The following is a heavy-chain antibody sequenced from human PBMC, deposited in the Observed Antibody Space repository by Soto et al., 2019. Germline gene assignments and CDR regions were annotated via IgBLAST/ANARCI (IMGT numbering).Heavy chain of an antibody. V-gene: IGHV2-5*01. CDR2: IYWNDDK. D-gene: IGHD5-12*01. CDR3: AHVGYSRWGT. CDR1: GFSLSTSGVG. J-gene: IGHJ5*02. Sequence: QITLKESGPTLVKPTQSLTLTCTFSGFSLSTSGVGVGWVRQPPGKALEWLALIYWNDDKRYSPSLKSRLTITKDTSKNQVVLTMTNMDPVDTATYFCAHVGYSRWGTWGQGTLVTVSS.